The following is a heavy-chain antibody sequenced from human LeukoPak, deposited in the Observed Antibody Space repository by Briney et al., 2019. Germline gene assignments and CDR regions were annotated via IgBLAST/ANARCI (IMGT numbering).Heavy chain of an antibody. D-gene: IGHD2-2*01. CDR3: AKELGYCSSTSCYAFDY. CDR1: GFTFDDYA. CDR2: ISWNSGSI. V-gene: IGHV3-9*01. Sequence: GRSLRLSCAASGFTFDDYAMHWVRQAPGKGLEWVSGISWNSGSIGYADSVKGRFTISRDNAKNSLYLQMNSLRAEDTALYYCAKELGYCSSTSCYAFDYWGQGTLVTVSS. J-gene: IGHJ4*02.